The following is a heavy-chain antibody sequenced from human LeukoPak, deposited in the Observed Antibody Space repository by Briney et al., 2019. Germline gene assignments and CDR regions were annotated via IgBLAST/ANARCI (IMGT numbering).Heavy chain of an antibody. V-gene: IGHV1-2*02. CDR2: IKPNSGGT. D-gene: IGHD1-1*01. CDR1: GYTFSDYY. CDR3: ARDGATTRTGAFDI. Sequence: ASVKVSCKASGYTFSDYYIHWFQQAPGQGLEWMGWIKPNSGGTNYAQKLQGRLTMTRDTSTSTAYMGLCRLNSDDTAVYYCARDGATTRTGAFDIWGQGTMVTVSS. J-gene: IGHJ3*02.